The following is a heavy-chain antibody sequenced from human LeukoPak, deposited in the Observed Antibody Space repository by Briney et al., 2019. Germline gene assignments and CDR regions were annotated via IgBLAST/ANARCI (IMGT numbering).Heavy chain of an antibody. V-gene: IGHV4-59*08. D-gene: IGHD6-19*01. CDR3: ARRAFSVAALDY. CDR1: GGSINSYY. Sequence: SETLSLTCTVSGGSINSYYWSWIRQPPGKGLEWIGYIYYSGSTNYNPSLKSRVTISVDTSKNQFSLNLRFVTAADTALYYCARRAFSVAALDYWGQGTLVTVSS. CDR2: IYYSGST. J-gene: IGHJ4*02.